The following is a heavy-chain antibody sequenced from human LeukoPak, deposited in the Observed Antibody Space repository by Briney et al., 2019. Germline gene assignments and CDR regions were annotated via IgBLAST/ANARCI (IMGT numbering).Heavy chain of an antibody. J-gene: IGHJ6*02. D-gene: IGHD6-13*01. CDR1: GGSFSGYY. V-gene: IGHV4-34*01. CDR3: ARVPKYSSTKYYYYYYGMDV. Sequence: PSETLSLTCAVYGGSFSGYYRSWIRQPPGKGLEWIGEINHSGSTNYNPSLKSRVTISVDTSKNQFPLKLSSVTAADTAVYYCARVPKYSSTKYYYYYYGMDVWGQGTTVTVSS. CDR2: INHSGST.